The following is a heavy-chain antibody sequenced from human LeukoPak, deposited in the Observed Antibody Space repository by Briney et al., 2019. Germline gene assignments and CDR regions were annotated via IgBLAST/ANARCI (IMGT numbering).Heavy chain of an antibody. CDR2: IYYSGST. CDR3: ARQVELDY. D-gene: IGHD1-1*01. J-gene: IGHJ4*02. CDR1: GGSISSYY. V-gene: IGHV4-59*01. Sequence: SETLSLTCTVSGGSISSYYWSWIRQPPGKGLEWIGYIYYSGSTNYNPSLESRVTISGDTSKSQFSLKLSSVPAADTAVYYCARQVELDYWGQGTLVTVSS.